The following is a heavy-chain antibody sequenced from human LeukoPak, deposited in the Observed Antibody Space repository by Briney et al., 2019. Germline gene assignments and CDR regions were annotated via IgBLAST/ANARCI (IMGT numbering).Heavy chain of an antibody. Sequence: ASVKLSCKVSGYTFTDYYMHWVPQAPGKGLEWMGLVHPEDGETIYAEKFQGRVTITADTSTDTAYMELSSLRSEDTAVYYCAIPAGRGAHTRDYWGQGTLVTVSS. D-gene: IGHD1-26*01. V-gene: IGHV1-69-2*01. CDR3: AIPAGRGAHTRDY. CDR1: GYTFTDYY. J-gene: IGHJ4*02. CDR2: VHPEDGET.